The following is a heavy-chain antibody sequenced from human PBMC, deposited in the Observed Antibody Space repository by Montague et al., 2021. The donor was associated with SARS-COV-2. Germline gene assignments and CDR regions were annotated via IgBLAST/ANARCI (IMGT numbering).Heavy chain of an antibody. J-gene: IGHJ3*02. Sequence: SETLSLTCTASGGSISRYSWTWIRQPPGKGLEWIGYIYNSGSTNYNPSLTSRVTISVDTSKNQFSLKLSSVAAADTAVYHCARVGRGSSWYEVAFDIWGQGTMVTVSS. CDR2: IYNSGST. CDR3: ARVGRGSSWYEVAFDI. CDR1: GGSISRYS. D-gene: IGHD6-13*01. V-gene: IGHV4-59*01.